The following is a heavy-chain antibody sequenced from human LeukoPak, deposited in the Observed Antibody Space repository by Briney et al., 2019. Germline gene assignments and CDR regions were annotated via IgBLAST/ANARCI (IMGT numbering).Heavy chain of an antibody. CDR2: IIPIFGTA. CDR1: GGTFSNYA. J-gene: IGHJ4*02. V-gene: IGHV1-69*06. D-gene: IGHD5-12*01. CDR3: ARGRDIVATIDY. Sequence: SVKVSCKASGGTFSNYAISWVRQAPGQGLEWMGGIIPIFGTANYAQKFRGRVTITADKSTSTAYMELSSLRSEDTAVYYCARGRDIVATIDYWGQGTLVTVSS.